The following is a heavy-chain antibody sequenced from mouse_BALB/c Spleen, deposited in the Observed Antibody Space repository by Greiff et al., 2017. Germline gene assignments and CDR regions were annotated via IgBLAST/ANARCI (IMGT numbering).Heavy chain of an antibody. CDR2: ISYSGST. J-gene: IGHJ4*01. D-gene: IGHD1-1*01. V-gene: IGHV3-2*02. Sequence: DVQLQESGPGLVKPSQSLSLTCTVTGYSITSDYAWNWIRQFPGNKLEWMGYISYSGSTSYNPSLKSRISITRDTSKNQFFLQLNSVTTEDTATYYCARGGDYGPYYAMDYWGQGTSVTVSS. CDR1: GYSITSDYA. CDR3: ARGGDYGPYYAMDY.